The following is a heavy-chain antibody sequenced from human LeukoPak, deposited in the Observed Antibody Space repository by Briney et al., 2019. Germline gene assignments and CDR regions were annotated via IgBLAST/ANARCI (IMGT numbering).Heavy chain of an antibody. CDR2: IKQDGSEK. CDR1: GFTFSSYW. Sequence: PGGSLRLSCAASGFTFSSYWMSWVRQAPGKGLEWVANIKQDGSEKYYVDSVKGRFTISRDNAKNSLYLQMNSLRAEDKAVYYCARDDVSGYKFYYYYYGMDVWGQGTTVTVSS. CDR3: ARDDVSGYKFYYYYYGMDV. V-gene: IGHV3-7*05. D-gene: IGHD3-3*01. J-gene: IGHJ6*02.